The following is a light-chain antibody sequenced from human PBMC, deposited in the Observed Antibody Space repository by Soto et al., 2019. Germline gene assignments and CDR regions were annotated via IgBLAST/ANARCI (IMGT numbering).Light chain of an antibody. Sequence: DIEMTQSTSYVSASVGDRVTITCRASQGIKNWLAWYQQTPGKAPNLLIYTGSSLQSGVPSRFSGSGSGTDFTRTINSLQPEDVETYYCQQAARFPITFCQGTLLEIK. CDR3: QQAARFPIT. J-gene: IGKJ5*01. CDR1: QGIKNW. V-gene: IGKV1-12*01. CDR2: TGS.